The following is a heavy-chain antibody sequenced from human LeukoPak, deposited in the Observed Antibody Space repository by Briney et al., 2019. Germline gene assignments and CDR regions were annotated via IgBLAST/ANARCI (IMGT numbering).Heavy chain of an antibody. CDR2: INHSGST. D-gene: IGHD3-10*01. CDR1: GGSFSGYY. J-gene: IGHJ4*02. Sequence: SETLSLTCAVYGGSFSGYYWSWIRQPPGKGLEWIGEINHSGSTNYNPSLKSRVTISVDTSKNQFSLKLSSVTAADTAVYYCAGGWNRMVRGVIGYWGQGTLVTVSS. CDR3: AGGWNRMVRGVIGY. V-gene: IGHV4-34*01.